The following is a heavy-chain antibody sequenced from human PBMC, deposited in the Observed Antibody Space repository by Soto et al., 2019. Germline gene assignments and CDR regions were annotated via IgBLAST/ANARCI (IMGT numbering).Heavy chain of an antibody. CDR3: AKLGYCSGGTCYLDYYNGLDV. Sequence: EVQLLESGGGLVQPGGSLRLSCAASGFTFNRFAMTWVRQAPGKGLEWVSTIGASGDNTFYADSVKGRFTISRDNSGDTLCLQMNRLRAEDTALYYCAKLGYCSGGTCYLDYYNGLDVWGQGTTVTVSS. CDR2: IGASGDNT. V-gene: IGHV3-23*01. D-gene: IGHD2-15*01. J-gene: IGHJ6*02. CDR1: GFTFNRFA.